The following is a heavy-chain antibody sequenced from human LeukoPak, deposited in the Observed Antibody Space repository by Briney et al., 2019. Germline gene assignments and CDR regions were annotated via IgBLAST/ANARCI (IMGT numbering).Heavy chain of an antibody. V-gene: IGHV4-4*07. CDR2: IHTSGST. CDR1: GGSIGSYY. CDR3: ARDRYYYDSSGYYAWFDP. J-gene: IGHJ5*02. D-gene: IGHD3-22*01. Sequence: SETLSLTCTVSGGSIGSYYWSWIRQPAGKGLEWIGRIHTSGSTNYNPSLKSRVTMSEDTSKNQFSLKLSSVSAADTAVYYCARDRYYYDSSGYYAWFDPWGQGTLVTVSS.